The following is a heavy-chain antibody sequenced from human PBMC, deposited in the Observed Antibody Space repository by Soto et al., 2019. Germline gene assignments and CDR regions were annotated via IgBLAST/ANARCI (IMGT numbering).Heavy chain of an antibody. D-gene: IGHD3-22*01. Sequence: EVQLVESGGGLIQPGGSLRLSCAASGFTVSSNYMSWVRQAPGKGLEWVSVIYSGGSTYYAGSVKGRFTISRDNSNNTLYLQINSLRAEDTAVYYCARDPYSSGYYSNWGRGALVTVSS. CDR3: ARDPYSSGYYSN. CDR1: GFTVSSNY. V-gene: IGHV3-53*01. CDR2: IYSGGST. J-gene: IGHJ4*02.